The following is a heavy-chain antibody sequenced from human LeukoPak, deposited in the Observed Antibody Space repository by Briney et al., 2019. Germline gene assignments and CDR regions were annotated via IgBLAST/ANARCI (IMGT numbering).Heavy chain of an antibody. V-gene: IGHV3-66*01. Sequence: GGSLRLSCSASGFSLSDYGMSWVRQAPGKGLEWVSVIYSGGSTYYADSVKGRFTISRDNSKNTLYLQMNSLRAEDTAVYYCAREEGPLDYWGQGTLVTVSS. CDR1: GFSLSDYG. J-gene: IGHJ4*02. CDR2: IYSGGST. CDR3: AREEGPLDY.